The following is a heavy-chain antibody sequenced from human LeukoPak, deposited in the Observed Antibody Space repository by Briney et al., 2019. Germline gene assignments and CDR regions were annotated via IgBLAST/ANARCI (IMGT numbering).Heavy chain of an antibody. D-gene: IGHD4-17*01. CDR2: MFPDGRT. J-gene: IGHJ4*02. CDR3: ARTNPVYGDYGY. Sequence: GGSLRLSCAISGFSVNDNCMSWVRQAPGKGLQWVSVMFPDGRTYYADSVRGRFTISRDVASNTLLLQMDSLRADDTAVHYCARTNPVYGDYGYWGQGTLVTVSS. V-gene: IGHV3-53*01. CDR1: GFSVNDNC.